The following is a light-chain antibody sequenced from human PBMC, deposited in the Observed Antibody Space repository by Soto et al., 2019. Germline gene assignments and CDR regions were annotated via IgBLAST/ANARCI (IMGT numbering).Light chain of an antibody. CDR1: QCVGSNY. V-gene: IGKV3-20*01. J-gene: IGKJ1*01. Sequence: EIVLTQFPGTLSLSLGERATLSCRASQCVGSNYLAWYQQRPGQPPNRIIFGASHRATDITDRFSGSGSGKDFTLTIRRLEPEDFAVYYCQKYGSSIQTFGQGTKVEIK. CDR2: GAS. CDR3: QKYGSSIQT.